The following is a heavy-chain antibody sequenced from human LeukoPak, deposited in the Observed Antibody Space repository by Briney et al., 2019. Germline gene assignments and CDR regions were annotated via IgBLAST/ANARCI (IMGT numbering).Heavy chain of an antibody. Sequence: PGGTLRLSCAASGFTFSNYAMSWVRQAPGKGLEWVSAISGSGGSTYYADSVKGRFTISRDNSKNTLYLQMNSLRAEETAVYYCAKDLPRDDSGYDSWGQGTLVSVSS. D-gene: IGHD5-12*01. V-gene: IGHV3-23*01. CDR1: GFTFSNYA. CDR3: AKDLPRDDSGYDS. J-gene: IGHJ4*02. CDR2: ISGSGGST.